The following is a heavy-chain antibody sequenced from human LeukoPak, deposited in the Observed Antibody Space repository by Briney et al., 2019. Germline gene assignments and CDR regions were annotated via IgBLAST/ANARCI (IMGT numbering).Heavy chain of an antibody. CDR2: IYTSGRT. Sequence: SETLSLTCTVSGGSISSGSYYWSWIRQPAGKGLEWIGRIYTSGRTNYNPSLKSRVTISVDTSKNQFSLKLSSVTAADTAVYYCARWRMRVGAIDYWGQGTLVTVSS. CDR1: GGSISSGSYY. D-gene: IGHD1-26*01. V-gene: IGHV4-61*02. CDR3: ARWRMRVGAIDY. J-gene: IGHJ4*02.